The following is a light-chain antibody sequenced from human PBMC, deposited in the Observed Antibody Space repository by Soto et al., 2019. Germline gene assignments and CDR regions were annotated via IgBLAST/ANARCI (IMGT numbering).Light chain of an antibody. CDR3: CSYAGSYTGVV. Sequence: QSALTQPRSVSGSPGQSVTISCTGTSSDVGNYNYVSWYQQHPGKAPKLMIYDVSKRPSGVPDRLSGSKSGNTASLTISGLQAEDEADYYCCSYAGSYTGVVLGGGTKLTVL. V-gene: IGLV2-11*01. CDR1: SSDVGNYNY. CDR2: DVS. J-gene: IGLJ2*01.